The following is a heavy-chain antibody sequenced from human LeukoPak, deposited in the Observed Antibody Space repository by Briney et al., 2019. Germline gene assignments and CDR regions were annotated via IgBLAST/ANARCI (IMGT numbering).Heavy chain of an antibody. D-gene: IGHD6-6*01. CDR1: GGSFSGYY. J-gene: IGHJ6*03. Sequence: PSETLSLTCAVYGGSFSGYYWSWIRQPPGKGLEWIGEINHSGSTNYNPSLKSRVTISVDTSKNQFSLKLSSVTAADTAVYYCARGLSIAARLHYYYYYMDVWGKGTTVTVSS. V-gene: IGHV4-34*01. CDR2: INHSGST. CDR3: ARGLSIAARLHYYYYYMDV.